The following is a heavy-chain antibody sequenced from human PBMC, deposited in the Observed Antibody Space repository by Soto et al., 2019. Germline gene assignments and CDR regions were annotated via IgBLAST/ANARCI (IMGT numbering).Heavy chain of an antibody. CDR2: IYRGGIT. CDR1: GYSISSGLY. D-gene: IGHD1-1*01. CDR3: ALGNPDWLDP. Sequence: SETLSLTCAVSGYSISSGLYWGWIRQPPGKGLEWIGTIYRGGITYYNPSLKSRVTISIDTSKNHFSLRLSSVTATDTAVYFCALGNPDWLDPWGQGTLVTVYS. V-gene: IGHV4-38-2*01. J-gene: IGHJ5*02.